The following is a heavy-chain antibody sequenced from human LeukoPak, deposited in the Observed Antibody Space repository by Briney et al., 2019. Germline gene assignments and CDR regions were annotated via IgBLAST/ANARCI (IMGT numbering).Heavy chain of an antibody. CDR1: GFTFDDYG. CDR3: ARVLGNSYGPHAFDI. Sequence: GGSLRLSCAASGFTFDDYGMSWVRQAPGKGLEWVSGINWNGGSTGYADSVKGRFTISRDNAKNSLYLQMNSLRAEDTALYYCARVLGNSYGPHAFDIWGQGTMVTVSS. J-gene: IGHJ3*02. V-gene: IGHV3-20*04. D-gene: IGHD7-27*01. CDR2: INWNGGST.